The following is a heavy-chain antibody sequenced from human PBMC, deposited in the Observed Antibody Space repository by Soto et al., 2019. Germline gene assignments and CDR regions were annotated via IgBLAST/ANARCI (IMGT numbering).Heavy chain of an antibody. J-gene: IGHJ6*03. CDR1: GGSFSGYY. V-gene: IGHV4-34*01. CDR2: INHSGST. Sequence: SETLSLTCAVYGGSFSGYYWSWIRQPPGKGLELIGEINHSGSTNYNPSLKSRVTISVDTSKNQFSLKLSSVTAADTAVYYCARGRPPRLYSSSTYYYYYMDVWVKGTTVTVSS. D-gene: IGHD6-6*01. CDR3: ARGRPPRLYSSSTYYYYYMDV.